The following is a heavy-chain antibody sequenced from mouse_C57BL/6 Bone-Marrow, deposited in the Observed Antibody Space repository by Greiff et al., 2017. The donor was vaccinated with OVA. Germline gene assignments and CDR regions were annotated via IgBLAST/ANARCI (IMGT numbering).Heavy chain of an antibody. V-gene: IGHV14-4*01. CDR1: GFNIKDDY. J-gene: IGHJ1*03. D-gene: IGHD1-1*01. CDR2: IDPENGDT. CDR3: TTFITVVAPTLNWYFDV. Sequence: EVQLQQSGAELVRPGASVKMSCTASGFNIKDDYMHWVKQRPEQGLEWIGWIDPENGDTEYASKFQGKATITADTSSNTAYLQLSSLTSEDTAVYYCTTFITVVAPTLNWYFDVWGTGTTVTVSS.